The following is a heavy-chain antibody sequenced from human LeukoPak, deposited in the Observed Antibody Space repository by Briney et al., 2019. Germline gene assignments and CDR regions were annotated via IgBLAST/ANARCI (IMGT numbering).Heavy chain of an antibody. V-gene: IGHV1-46*01. CDR1: GYTLTGYY. D-gene: IGHD2-8*01. CDR2: INPSGGST. Sequence: VASVKDSCKASGYTLTGYYMHSVRPAPGQGLEWMGLINPSGGSTSYAQKFQGRVTMTRDMSTSTVYMELSSLRSEDTAVNYWARGGIVLMVYEREYYFDYWGQGTLVTVSS. CDR3: ARGGIVLMVYEREYYFDY. J-gene: IGHJ4*02.